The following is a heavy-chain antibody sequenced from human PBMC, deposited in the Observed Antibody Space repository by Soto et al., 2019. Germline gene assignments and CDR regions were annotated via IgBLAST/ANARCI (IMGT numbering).Heavy chain of an antibody. J-gene: IGHJ4*02. D-gene: IGHD6-19*01. CDR2: VNAYNGNT. CDR1: GYTFTSYG. CDR3: AREAVSGRQGFDY. Sequence: GASVKVSCKASGYTFTSYGISWVRQAPGQGLEWMGWVNAYNGNTNYAQKFQGRVTMTTDTSTSTAYMELRSLRSDDTAVYYCAREAVSGRQGFDYWGQGTLVTVSS. V-gene: IGHV1-18*01.